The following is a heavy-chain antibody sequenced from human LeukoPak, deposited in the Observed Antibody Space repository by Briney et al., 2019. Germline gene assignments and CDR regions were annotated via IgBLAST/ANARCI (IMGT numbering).Heavy chain of an antibody. Sequence: ASVKVSCKASGYTFTSYDINWVRQATGQGLEWMGWINPNSGGTNYAQKFQGRVTMTRDTSISTAYMELSRLRSDDTAVYYCATSGEVRAVAGIFDYWGQGTLVTVSS. V-gene: IGHV1-2*02. J-gene: IGHJ4*02. CDR2: INPNSGGT. CDR3: ATSGEVRAVAGIFDY. CDR1: GYTFTSYD. D-gene: IGHD6-19*01.